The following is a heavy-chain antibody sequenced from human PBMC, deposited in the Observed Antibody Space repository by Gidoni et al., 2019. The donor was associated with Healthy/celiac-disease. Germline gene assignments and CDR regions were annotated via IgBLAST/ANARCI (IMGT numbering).Heavy chain of an antibody. D-gene: IGHD4-17*01. CDR1: GFPFRNAW. J-gene: IGHJ4*02. CDR2: IKSKTDGGTT. CDR3: TTERTVTRKWIY. Sequence: EVQLVESGGGLVKPGGSLRLSCAASGFPFRNAWMNWVRQAPGKGLEWVGRIKSKTDGGTTDYAAPVKGRFTISRDDSKNTLYLQMNSLKTEDTAVYYCTTERTVTRKWIYWGQGTLVTVSS. V-gene: IGHV3-15*07.